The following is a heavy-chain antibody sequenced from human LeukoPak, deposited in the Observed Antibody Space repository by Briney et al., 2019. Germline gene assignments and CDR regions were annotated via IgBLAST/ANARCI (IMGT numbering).Heavy chain of an antibody. D-gene: IGHD6-6*01. CDR1: GFSFSDSV. J-gene: IGHJ4*02. Sequence: PGGSLRLSCVASGFSFSDSVIHWVRQAPGKGLEWVAVISHDVKTTYYADSAKGRFTISRDNSKNTLSLQMNSLRAEDTAVYYCARVVVSSSSDYFDYWGQGTLVTVSS. CDR3: ARVVVSSSSDYFDY. V-gene: IGHV3-30*04. CDR2: ISHDVKTT.